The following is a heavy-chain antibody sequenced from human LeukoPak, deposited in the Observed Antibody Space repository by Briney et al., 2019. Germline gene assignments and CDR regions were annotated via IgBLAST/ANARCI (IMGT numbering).Heavy chain of an antibody. CDR3: TSLNSGYGGWFDH. V-gene: IGHV4-59*01. CDR1: GGSISSYY. Sequence: SETLSLTCTVSGGSISSYYWSWIRQPPGKGLEWIGYIYYSGSTNYKPSLRSRVTISVDTSKNQFSLKLSSVTAADTAVYYCTSLNSGYGGWFDHWGQGTLVTVSS. J-gene: IGHJ5*02. D-gene: IGHD5-12*01. CDR2: IYYSGST.